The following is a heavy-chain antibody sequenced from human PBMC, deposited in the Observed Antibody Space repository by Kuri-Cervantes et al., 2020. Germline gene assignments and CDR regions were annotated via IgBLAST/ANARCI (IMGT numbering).Heavy chain of an antibody. Sequence: GGSLRLSCAASGFTFSNYWMSWVRQAPGKGLEWVANIKQDGSEKYYVDSVKGRFTISRDNAKNSLYLQMNSLRAEDTAVYYCARVEGATTYYYYGMDVWGQGTTVTVSS. CDR3: ARVEGATTYYYYGMDV. CDR2: IKQDGSEK. D-gene: IGHD1-26*01. J-gene: IGHJ6*02. V-gene: IGHV3-7*01. CDR1: GFTFSNYW.